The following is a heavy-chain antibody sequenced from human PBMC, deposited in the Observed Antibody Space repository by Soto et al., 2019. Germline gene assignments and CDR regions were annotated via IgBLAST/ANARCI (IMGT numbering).Heavy chain of an antibody. D-gene: IGHD3-22*01. J-gene: IGHJ4*02. CDR2: INHSGST. CDR3: ASSDSSGYYPKN. V-gene: IGHV4-34*01. Sequence: SETLSLTCAVYGGSFSGYYWSWFRQPPGKGLEWIGEINHSGSTNYNPSLKSRVTISVDTSKNQFSLKLSSVTAADTAVYYCASSDSSGYYPKNWGQGTLVTVS. CDR1: GGSFSGYY.